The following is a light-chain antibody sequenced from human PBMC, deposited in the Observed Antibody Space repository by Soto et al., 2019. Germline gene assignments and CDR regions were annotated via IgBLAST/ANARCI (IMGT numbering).Light chain of an antibody. V-gene: IGKV3-20*01. CDR2: SAS. CDR1: QNLGTLY. CDR3: QQYAGSPRT. Sequence: EIVLTQSLGTLSLSQGERGTLSCRASQNLGTLYLAWFQQKSGQAPRLLIYSASRRATGIPDRFTGSGSGTDFTLTINRVEPEDFAVYFCQQYAGSPRTFGQGTKVDIK. J-gene: IGKJ1*01.